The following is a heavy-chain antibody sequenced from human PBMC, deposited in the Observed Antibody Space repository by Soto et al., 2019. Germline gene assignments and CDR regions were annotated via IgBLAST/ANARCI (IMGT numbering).Heavy chain of an antibody. CDR3: AKAVGITIFGVAPGYFDY. CDR1: GFTFSSYA. J-gene: IGHJ4*02. CDR2: ISGSGGST. D-gene: IGHD3-3*01. Sequence: GGSLRLSCAASGFTFSSYAMSWVRQAPGKGLEWVSAISGSGGSTYYADSVKGRFTISRDNSKNTLYLQMNSLRAEDTAVYYCAKAVGITIFGVAPGYFDYWGQGTLVTVSS. V-gene: IGHV3-23*01.